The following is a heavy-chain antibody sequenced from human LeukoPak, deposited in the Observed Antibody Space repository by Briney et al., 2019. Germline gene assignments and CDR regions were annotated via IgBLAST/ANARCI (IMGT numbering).Heavy chain of an antibody. CDR2: TYYRSKWYN. D-gene: IGHD1-7*01. CDR3: ARGWKYLDY. Sequence: SQTLSLTCAISGDSVSSNSATWSWIRQSPSRGLECLGRTYYRSKWYNDYAVSVKSRITINPDTSKNQFSLQLNSVTPEDTAVYYWARGWKYLDYWGQGTLVTVSS. V-gene: IGHV6-1*01. CDR1: GDSVSSNSAT. J-gene: IGHJ4*02.